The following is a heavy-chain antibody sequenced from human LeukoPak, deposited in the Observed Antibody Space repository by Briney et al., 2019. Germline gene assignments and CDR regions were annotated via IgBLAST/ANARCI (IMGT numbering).Heavy chain of an antibody. CDR1: GFTFSNAW. D-gene: IGHD3-22*01. CDR2: IKSKTDGGTT. CDR3: TTESGDTGHYDSSGYYYPGLDY. J-gene: IGHJ4*02. V-gene: IGHV3-15*01. Sequence: GGSLRLSCAASGFTFSNAWMSWVRQAPGKGLEWVGRIKSKTDGGTTDYAAPVKGRFTISRDDSKNTLYLQMNSLKTEDTAVYYCTTESGDTGHYDSSGYYYPGLDYWGQGTLVTVSS.